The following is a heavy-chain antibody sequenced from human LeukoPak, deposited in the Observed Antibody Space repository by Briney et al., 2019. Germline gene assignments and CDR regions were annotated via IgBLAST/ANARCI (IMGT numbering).Heavy chain of an antibody. D-gene: IGHD3-22*01. CDR3: ARDSSGYYYRDLDY. CDR1: GGSFSGYY. V-gene: IGHV4-34*01. Sequence: SETLSLTCAVYGGSFSGYYWSWIRQPPGKGLKWIGEINHSGSTNYNPSLKSRVTISVDTSKNQFSLKLSSVTAADTAVYYCARDSSGYYYRDLDYWGQGTLVTVSS. CDR2: INHSGST. J-gene: IGHJ4*02.